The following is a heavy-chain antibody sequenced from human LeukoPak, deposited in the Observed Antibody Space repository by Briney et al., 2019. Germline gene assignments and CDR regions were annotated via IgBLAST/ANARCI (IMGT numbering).Heavy chain of an antibody. CDR2: IIPIFGTA. CDR1: GGSFSSYA. J-gene: IGHJ4*02. V-gene: IGHV1-69*13. D-gene: IGHD1-26*01. Sequence: SVKVSCKASGGSFSSYAINWVRQAPGQGLEWMAGIIPIFGTAKYAQKFQGRVTITADESTSTAYMELNSLRAEDTAVYYCAKWGYLVGATKADYWGQGTLVTVSS. CDR3: AKWGYLVGATKADY.